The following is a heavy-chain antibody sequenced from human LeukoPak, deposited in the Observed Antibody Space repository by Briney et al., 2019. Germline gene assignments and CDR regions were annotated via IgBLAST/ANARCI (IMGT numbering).Heavy chain of an antibody. J-gene: IGHJ5*02. CDR3: ARGLLLWFGELSSNWFDP. V-gene: IGHV4-59*01. Sequence: SETLSLTCTFSGGSISSYYWSWIRQPPGKGLEWIGYIYYSGSTNYNPSLKSRVTISVDTSKNQFSLKLSSVTAADTAVYYCARGLLLWFGELSSNWFDPWGQGTLVTVSS. CDR1: GGSISSYY. D-gene: IGHD3-10*01. CDR2: IYYSGST.